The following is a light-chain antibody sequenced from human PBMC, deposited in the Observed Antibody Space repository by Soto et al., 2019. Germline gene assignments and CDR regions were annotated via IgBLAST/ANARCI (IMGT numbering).Light chain of an antibody. J-gene: IGKJ1*01. CDR1: QSLLFSSNNRNY. Sequence: DIVMTQSPDSLAVSLGERATINCTSSQSLLFSSNNRNYLAWYQQKAGQPPKLLIYWASSRESGVPDRFSGSGSGTDFTLTISSLQSEDFAVYYCQQYNNWPPWTFGQGTKVDI. CDR3: QQYNNWPPWT. V-gene: IGKV4-1*01. CDR2: WAS.